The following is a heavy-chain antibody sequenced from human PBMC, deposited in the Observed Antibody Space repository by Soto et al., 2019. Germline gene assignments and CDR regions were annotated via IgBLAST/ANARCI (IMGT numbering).Heavy chain of an antibody. D-gene: IGHD1-26*01. CDR2: IYYSGST. J-gene: IGHJ6*02. CDR3: ATSGSYLYDGMDV. Sequence: QVQLQESGPGLVKPSETLSLTCTVSGGSVSSGSYYWSWIRQPPGKGLEWIGYIYYSGSTNYNPSLKSRVTISVDTSKNQFSLKLSSVTAADTAVYYCATSGSYLYDGMDVWGQGTTVTVSS. CDR1: GGSVSSGSYY. V-gene: IGHV4-61*01.